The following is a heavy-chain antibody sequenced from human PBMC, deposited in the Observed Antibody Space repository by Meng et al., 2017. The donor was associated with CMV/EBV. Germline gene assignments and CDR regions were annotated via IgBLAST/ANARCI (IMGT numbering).Heavy chain of an antibody. J-gene: IGHJ4*02. V-gene: IGHV3-30*04. Sequence: GSLRLSCAASGFTFSSYAMHWVRQAPGKGLEWVAVISYDGSNKYYADSVKGRFTISRDNSKNTLYLQMNSLRAEDTAVYYCARDPDYDFWSGYSPLDYWGQGTLVTVSS. D-gene: IGHD3-3*01. CDR2: ISYDGSNK. CDR3: ARDPDYDFWSGYSPLDY. CDR1: GFTFSSYA.